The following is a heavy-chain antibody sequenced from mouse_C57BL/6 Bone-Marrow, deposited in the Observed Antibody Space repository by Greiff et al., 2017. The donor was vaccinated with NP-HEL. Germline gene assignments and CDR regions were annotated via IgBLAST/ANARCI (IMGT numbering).Heavy chain of an antibody. CDR3: ARAEDYYDYGGYAMDY. CDR1: GYSITSGYY. D-gene: IGHD2-4*01. CDR2: ISYDGSN. J-gene: IGHJ4*01. Sequence: EVKLEESGPGLVKPSQSLSLTCSVTGYSITSGYYWNWIRQFPGNKLEWMGYISYDGSNNYNPSLKNRISITRDTSKNQFFLKLNSVTTEDTATYYCARAEDYYDYGGYAMDYWGQGTSVTVSS. V-gene: IGHV3-6*01.